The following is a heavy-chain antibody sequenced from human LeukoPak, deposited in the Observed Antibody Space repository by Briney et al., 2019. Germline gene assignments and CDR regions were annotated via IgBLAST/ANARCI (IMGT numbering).Heavy chain of an antibody. CDR1: GFTFSSYS. J-gene: IGHJ6*03. CDR3: VRAFGGYDSQRFYYNMDV. V-gene: IGHV3-21*06. CDR2: ISSSSSYI. D-gene: IGHD5-12*01. Sequence: GGSLRLSCAASGFTFSSYSMNWVRQAPGKGLEGVSSISSSSSYIYYADSVKGRFTISRDSAKNSLYLEMSSLRVEDTAVYYCVRAFGGYDSQRFYYNMDVWGKGTTVTVSS.